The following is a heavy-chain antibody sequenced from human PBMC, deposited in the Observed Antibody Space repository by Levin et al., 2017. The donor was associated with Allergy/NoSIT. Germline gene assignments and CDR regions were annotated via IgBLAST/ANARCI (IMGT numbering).Heavy chain of an antibody. CDR1: GYTFTSYG. V-gene: IGHV1-18*01. CDR2: ISAYNGNT. Sequence: PGESLKISCKASGYTFTSYGISWVRQAPGQGLEWLGWISAYNGNTNYAQKLQGRVTMTTDTSTSTAYMELRSLRSDDTAVYYCARVEGCYYGSRSYYTCDACDIWGQGTMVTVSA. D-gene: IGHD3-10*01. CDR3: ARVEGCYYGSRSYYTCDACDI. J-gene: IGHJ3*02.